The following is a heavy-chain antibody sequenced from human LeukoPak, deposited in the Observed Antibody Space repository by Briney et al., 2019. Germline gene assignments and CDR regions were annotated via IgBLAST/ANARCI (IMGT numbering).Heavy chain of an antibody. CDR1: GFTFSSYG. CDR3: AKDPYCSGGSCYSSNRFDP. V-gene: IGHV3-33*06. CDR2: IWYDGSNK. J-gene: IGHJ5*02. D-gene: IGHD2-15*01. Sequence: GGSLRLSCAASGFTFSSYGMHWVRQAPGKGLEWVAVIWYDGSNKYYADSVKGRFTISRDNSKNTLYLQMNSLRAEDTAVYYCAKDPYCSGGSCYSSNRFDPWGQGTLVTVSS.